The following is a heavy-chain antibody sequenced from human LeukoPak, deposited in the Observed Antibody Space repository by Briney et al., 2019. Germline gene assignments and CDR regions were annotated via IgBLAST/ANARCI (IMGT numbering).Heavy chain of an antibody. V-gene: IGHV3-30*18. CDR2: ISYDGNNK. CDR3: AKAGKYCSATHCVPYFDY. J-gene: IGHJ4*02. Sequence: PGNSLRLSCAASGFIFSNYDIHWVRQAPGKGLEWVAVISYDGNNKYSADSVKGRFTISRDNSKNTLSLQMNSLRAEDTAVYYCAKAGKYCSATHCVPYFDYWGQGTLVTVSS. CDR1: GFIFSNYD. D-gene: IGHD2-15*01.